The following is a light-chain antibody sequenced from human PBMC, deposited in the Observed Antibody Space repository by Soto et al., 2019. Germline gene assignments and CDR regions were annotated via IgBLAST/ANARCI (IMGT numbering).Light chain of an antibody. CDR3: QKYNNGGPLT. Sequence: DIPMTQSPSSLSASIGDRVTITCRVSEGFSNYLAWFQQKPGKAPTLLIDAASTLQSGVPSRFSGSGSGTDFTLTINNLQPDDVATYYCQKYNNGGPLTFGGGTKVEIK. CDR2: AAS. CDR1: EGFSNY. J-gene: IGKJ4*01. V-gene: IGKV1-27*01.